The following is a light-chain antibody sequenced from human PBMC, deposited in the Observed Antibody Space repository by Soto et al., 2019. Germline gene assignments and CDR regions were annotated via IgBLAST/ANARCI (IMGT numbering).Light chain of an antibody. V-gene: IGKV4-1*01. J-gene: IGKJ4*01. CDR2: WAS. CDR1: QSLLSTSNNKNF. Sequence: DIVMTQSPDSLAVSLGERATINCKSSQSLLSTSNNKNFLVWYQHKPGQPPKLLFSWASTRESGVPDRFSGSGSETDITLTISSLQAEDVAVYYCQQCFSAPLTFGGGTKVEIK. CDR3: QQCFSAPLT.